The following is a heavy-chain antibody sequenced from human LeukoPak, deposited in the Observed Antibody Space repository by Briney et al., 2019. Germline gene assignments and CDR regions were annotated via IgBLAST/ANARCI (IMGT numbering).Heavy chain of an antibody. V-gene: IGHV3-74*01. D-gene: IGHD1-20*01. CDR3: LRDLNWSLDQ. J-gene: IGHJ4*02. CDR1: GFTFSNYM. Sequence: GSLRLSCAASGFTFSNYMMHWVRQAPGKGLVWVSRIKSDGITITYADSVKGRFTISRDNAKNPLYLQMNSLRAEDTAVYYCLRDLNWSLDQWGQGTLVTVSS. CDR2: IKSDGITI.